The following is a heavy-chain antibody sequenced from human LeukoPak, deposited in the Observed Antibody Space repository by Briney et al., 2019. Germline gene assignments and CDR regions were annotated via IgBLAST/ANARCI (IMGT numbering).Heavy chain of an antibody. CDR2: IYYSGST. J-gene: IGHJ4*02. Sequence: SETLSLTCTVSGGSISSGGYYWSWIRQHPGKGLEWIGYIYYSGSTYYNPSLKSRVTISVDTSQNQFSLKLSSVTAADTAVYYCARDRSGYGGIFDYWGQGTLVTVSS. V-gene: IGHV4-31*03. CDR1: GGSISSGGYY. D-gene: IGHD5-12*01. CDR3: ARDRSGYGGIFDY.